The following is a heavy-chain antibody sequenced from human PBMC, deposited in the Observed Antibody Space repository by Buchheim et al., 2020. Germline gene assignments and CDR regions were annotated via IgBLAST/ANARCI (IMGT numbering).Heavy chain of an antibody. Sequence: QLQLQESGPGLVKPSETLSLTCTVSGGSISSSSYYWGWIRQPPGKGLEWIGSIYYSGSTYYNPSLKSRVTISVDTSKNQFSLKLSSVTAADTAVYYCARIPTYYDILTGYYTSYYFDYWGQGTL. D-gene: IGHD3-9*01. CDR1: GGSISSSSYY. J-gene: IGHJ4*02. V-gene: IGHV4-39*01. CDR3: ARIPTYYDILTGYYTSYYFDY. CDR2: IYYSGST.